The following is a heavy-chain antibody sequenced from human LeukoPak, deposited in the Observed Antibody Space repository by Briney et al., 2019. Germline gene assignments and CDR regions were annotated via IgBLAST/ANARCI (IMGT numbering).Heavy chain of an antibody. CDR3: AKDDYGSGTPTDY. CDR2: ISGSGGST. CDR1: GFTFSSYA. V-gene: IGHV3-23*01. Sequence: GGSLRLSCAASGFTFSSYAMSWVRQAPGKGLEWVSAISGSGGSTYYADSVKGRFTISRENSKNTLYLQMNSLRAEDTAVYYCAKDDYGSGTPTDYWGQGTLVTVSS. D-gene: IGHD3-10*01. J-gene: IGHJ4*02.